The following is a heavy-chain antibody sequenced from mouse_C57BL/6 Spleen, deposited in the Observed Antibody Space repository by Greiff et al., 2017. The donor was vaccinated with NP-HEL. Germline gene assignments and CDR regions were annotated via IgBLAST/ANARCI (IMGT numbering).Heavy chain of an antibody. CDR1: GYTFTSYW. V-gene: IGHV1-55*01. CDR3: ERYYCSSQAWFAY. CDR2: IYPGSGST. J-gene: IGHJ3*01. D-gene: IGHD1-1*01. Sequence: QVHVKQPGAELVKPGASVKMSCKASGYTFTSYWITWVKQRPGQGLEWIGDIYPGSGSTNYNEKFKSKATLTVDTSSSTAYLRLSSLASEDSAVYYCERYYCSSQAWFAYWGQGTLVTVSA.